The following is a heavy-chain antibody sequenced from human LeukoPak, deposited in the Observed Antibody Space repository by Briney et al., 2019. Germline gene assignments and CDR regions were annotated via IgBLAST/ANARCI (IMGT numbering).Heavy chain of an antibody. D-gene: IGHD3-9*01. Sequence: PSDTQSLTCTVSVGSISSYHWSWIRHPPGKGLECIGYSYYSGSTNYNPSLKSRVTISVDTSKNQFSLKLSSVTAADTAVYYCARDLGDYDILTGYYPNWFDPWGQGTLVTVSS. V-gene: IGHV4-59*01. CDR1: VGSISSYH. J-gene: IGHJ5*02. CDR2: SYYSGST. CDR3: ARDLGDYDILTGYYPNWFDP.